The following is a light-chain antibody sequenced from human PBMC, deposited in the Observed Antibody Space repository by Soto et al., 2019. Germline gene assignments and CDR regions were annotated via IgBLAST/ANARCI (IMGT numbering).Light chain of an antibody. V-gene: IGKV3-15*01. Sequence: ILMTQSPATLSVSPGERATLSCRASQSVSNNLAWYQQKPGQAPRLLIYDASTRATGIPARFSGSGSGTEFTLTISDRQSEDFAVYYCQQYNNWPPWTFGQGPKVEIK. CDR2: DAS. CDR1: QSVSNN. CDR3: QQYNNWPPWT. J-gene: IGKJ1*01.